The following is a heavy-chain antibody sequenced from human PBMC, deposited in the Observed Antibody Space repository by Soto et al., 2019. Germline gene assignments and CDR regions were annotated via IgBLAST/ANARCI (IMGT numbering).Heavy chain of an antibody. Sequence: GRSLRLSCAASGFTFSSYAVHWVSQAPGKGLEWVAVISYDGSNKYYADSVKGRFTISRDNSKNTLYLQMNSLRAEDTAVYYCASSIAVAGTGYYYGMAVWGQGTTVTVSS. V-gene: IGHV3-30-3*01. J-gene: IGHJ6*02. CDR1: GFTFSSYA. D-gene: IGHD6-19*01. CDR3: ASSIAVAGTGYYYGMAV. CDR2: ISYDGSNK.